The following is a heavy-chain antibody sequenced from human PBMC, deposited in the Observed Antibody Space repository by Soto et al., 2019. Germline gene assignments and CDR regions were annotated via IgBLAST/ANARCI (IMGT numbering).Heavy chain of an antibody. CDR1: GFTFSDFY. CDR3: ARYCGGDCPNPNFDY. D-gene: IGHD2-21*02. V-gene: IGHV3-11*06. J-gene: IGHJ4*02. Sequence: PGGSLRLSCAASGFTFSDFYMSWIRQAPGKGLEWVSYISSSSSYTNYADSVKGRFTISRDNAKNSLYLQMNSLRAEDTAVYYCARYCGGDCPNPNFDYWGQGTLVTVSS. CDR2: ISSSSSYT.